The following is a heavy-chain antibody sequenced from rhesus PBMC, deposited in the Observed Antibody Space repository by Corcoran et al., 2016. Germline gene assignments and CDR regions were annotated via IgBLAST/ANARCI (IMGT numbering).Heavy chain of an antibody. CDR1: GGSLGGDYS. J-gene: IGHJ1*01. CDR2: IDGDSAAT. V-gene: IGHV4-73*01. CDR3: ARDEIGKHFKF. D-gene: IGHD4-35*01. Sequence: QVILRQWGERLVKPSETLSLACAVYGGSLGGDYSWIGLRQAPGKGLEWIGNIDGDSAATNYNPSLKNRVTSSRDTYKNHFFLSLTSVTAADTAMYFCARDEIGKHFKFWGQGALVAVSS.